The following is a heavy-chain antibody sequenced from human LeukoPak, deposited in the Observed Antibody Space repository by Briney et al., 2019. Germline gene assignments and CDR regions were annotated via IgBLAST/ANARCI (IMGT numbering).Heavy chain of an antibody. J-gene: IGHJ1*01. CDR3: ARRSADTSGYFYGVRYL. CDR2: IDPGDFYT. Sequence: GESLKISSEGSGYSFTSYWSCWVRLMPGEGLQWMGTIDPGDFYTNYSPSFQGHVTISVDRSITTAYLQWSSLKASDTAIYYCARRSADTSGYFYGVRYLGGQGTLVTVSS. CDR1: GYSFTSYW. D-gene: IGHD4-17*01. V-gene: IGHV5-10-1*01.